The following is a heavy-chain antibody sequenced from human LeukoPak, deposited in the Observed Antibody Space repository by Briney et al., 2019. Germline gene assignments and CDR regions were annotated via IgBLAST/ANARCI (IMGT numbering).Heavy chain of an antibody. D-gene: IGHD3-16*01. J-gene: IGHJ6*02. Sequence: GGSLRLSCAASGFTVSSNYMSWVRQAPGKGLEWVSVIYSGGSKYYAASVKGRFTISKNNSKNTLYLQMTSLNAEDTAVYYCARGRGGLYGMDVWGQGTTVTVSS. V-gene: IGHV3-53*01. CDR3: ARGRGGLYGMDV. CDR1: GFTVSSNY. CDR2: IYSGGSK.